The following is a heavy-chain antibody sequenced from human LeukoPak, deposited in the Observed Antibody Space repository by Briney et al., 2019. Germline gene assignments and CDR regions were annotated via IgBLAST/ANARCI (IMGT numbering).Heavy chain of an antibody. CDR1: GFTFSSYA. J-gene: IGHJ6*03. V-gene: IGHV3-64*01. D-gene: IGHD2-2*01. CDR2: ISSNGGST. CDR3: AREGRYCSSTSCLFRDYYYYYYMDV. Sequence: PGGSLRLSCAASGFTFSSYAMHWVRQAPGKGLEYVSAISSNGGSTYYANSVKGRFTISRDNSKNKLYLQMGSLRAEDMAVYYCAREGRYCSSTSCLFRDYYYYYYMDVWGKGTTVTVSS.